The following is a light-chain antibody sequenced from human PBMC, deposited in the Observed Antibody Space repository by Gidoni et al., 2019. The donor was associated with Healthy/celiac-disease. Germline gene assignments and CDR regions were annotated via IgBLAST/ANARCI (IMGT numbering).Light chain of an antibody. V-gene: IGKV1-5*03. CDR1: QSISSW. CDR2: KAS. J-gene: IGKJ1*01. CDR3: QQYNSYSWT. Sequence: DIQMTQSPSTLSASVGDRVTITCRASQSISSWLAWYQQKPGKAPKLLIYKASSLESGVPSRFSGSGSGTEFTLTISSLQPDDFATYYFQQYNSYSWTFXXXTKVEIK.